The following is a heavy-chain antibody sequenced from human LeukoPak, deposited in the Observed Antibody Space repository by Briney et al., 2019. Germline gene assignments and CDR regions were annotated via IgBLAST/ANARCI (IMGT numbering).Heavy chain of an antibody. CDR1: GGSISSSSYY. V-gene: IGHV4-39*01. CDR3: ARPPAGTTGTTPFDP. Sequence: SETLSLTCTVSGGSISSSSYYWGWIRQPPGKGLEWIGSIYYSGSTYYNPSLKSRVTISVDTSKNQFSLKLSSVTAADTAVYYCARPPAGTTGTTPFDPWGQGTLVTVSS. CDR2: IYYSGST. D-gene: IGHD1-1*01. J-gene: IGHJ5*02.